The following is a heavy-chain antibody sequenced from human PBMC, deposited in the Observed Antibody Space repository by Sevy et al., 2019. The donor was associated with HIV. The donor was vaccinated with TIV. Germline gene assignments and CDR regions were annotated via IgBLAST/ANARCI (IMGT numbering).Heavy chain of an antibody. V-gene: IGHV3-53*01. CDR3: ARGKHVSDYYGSFDY. Sequence: GGSLRLSCAASGLSVSDNFMSGVRQAPGKGLEWVSVIYIGNNTYYADSVKGRFTISRDNAENTLFLQMNSLRVEDTAVYYCARGKHVSDYYGSFDYWGQGTLVTVSS. CDR2: IYIGNNT. J-gene: IGHJ4*02. CDR1: GLSVSDNF. D-gene: IGHD3-3*01.